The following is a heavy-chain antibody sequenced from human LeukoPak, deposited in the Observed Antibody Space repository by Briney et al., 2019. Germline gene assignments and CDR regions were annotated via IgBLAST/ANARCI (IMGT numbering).Heavy chain of an antibody. CDR2: IYHSGST. J-gene: IGHJ3*02. V-gene: IGHV4-30-2*01. CDR1: GGSISSGGYY. CDR3: ARDGSRGSGYPRIGGAFDI. D-gene: IGHD5-12*01. Sequence: PSETLSLTCTVSGGSISSGGYYWSWIRQPPGKGLEWIGYIYHSGSTNYNPSLKSRVTISVDKSKNQFSLKLSSVTAADTAVYYCARDGSRGSGYPRIGGAFDIWGQGTMVTVSS.